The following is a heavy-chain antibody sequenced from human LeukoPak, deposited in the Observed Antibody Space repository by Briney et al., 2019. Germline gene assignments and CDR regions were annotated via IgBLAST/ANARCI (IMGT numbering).Heavy chain of an antibody. CDR1: GGSFRGYY. V-gene: IGHV4-34*01. D-gene: IGHD6-19*01. Sequence: KPSETLSLTCAVYGGSFRGYYWSWIRQPPGKGLEWIGEINHSGSTNYNPSLKSRVTISVDTSKNQFSLKLSSVTAADTAVYYCARAGYSSGWGSTYYFDYWGQGTLVTVSS. CDR2: INHSGST. CDR3: ARAGYSSGWGSTYYFDY. J-gene: IGHJ4*02.